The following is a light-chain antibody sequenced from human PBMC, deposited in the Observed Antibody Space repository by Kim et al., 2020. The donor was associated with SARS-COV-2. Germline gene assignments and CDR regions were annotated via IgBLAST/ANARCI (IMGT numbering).Light chain of an antibody. Sequence: ASVGDRVTITCRANQRINSYVNWYQQKAGKAPELLIYAASSLRSGVPSRFSGSGSGTDFTLTISGLQPEDVATYYCQQSFSVPRTFGGGTKVDIK. J-gene: IGKJ4*01. V-gene: IGKV1-39*01. CDR1: QRINSY. CDR3: QQSFSVPRT. CDR2: AAS.